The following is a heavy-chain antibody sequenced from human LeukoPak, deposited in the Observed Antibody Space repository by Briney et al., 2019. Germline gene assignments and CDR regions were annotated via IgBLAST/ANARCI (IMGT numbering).Heavy chain of an antibody. J-gene: IGHJ4*02. D-gene: IGHD3-22*01. CDR3: ARVHYYDNSGYWFFDY. Sequence: ASVKVSCKASGYTFTSYGISWVRQAPGQGLEWMGWISAYNGNTNYAQKLQGRVTMTTDPSTSTAYMELRSLRSDDTAVYYCARVHYYDNSGYWFFDYWGQGTLVTVSS. V-gene: IGHV1-18*01. CDR1: GYTFTSYG. CDR2: ISAYNGNT.